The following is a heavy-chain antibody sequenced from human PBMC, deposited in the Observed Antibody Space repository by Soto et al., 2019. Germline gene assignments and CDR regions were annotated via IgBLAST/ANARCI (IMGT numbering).Heavy chain of an antibody. J-gene: IGHJ4*02. CDR1: GFTFSSYS. V-gene: IGHV3-21*01. CDR2: ISSSRSYI. D-gene: IGHD6-19*01. Sequence: EVQLVESGGGLVKPGGSLRLSCAASGFTFSSYSMNWVRQAPGKGLEWVSSISSSRSYIYYADSVKGRFTISRDNAKNSLYLQMNSLRAEDTAVYYCARDKRSSGWYEDYWGQGTLVTVSS. CDR3: ARDKRSSGWYEDY.